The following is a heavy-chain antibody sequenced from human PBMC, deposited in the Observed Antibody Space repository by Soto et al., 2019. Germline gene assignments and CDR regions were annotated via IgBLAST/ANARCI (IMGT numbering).Heavy chain of an antibody. CDR2: ISSSSSYI. V-gene: IGHV3-21*01. CDR3: AREILDRRIMITFGGVIGNGYYFDY. J-gene: IGHJ4*02. Sequence: EVQLVESGGGLVKPGGSLRLSCAASGFTFSSYSMNWVRQAPGKGLEWVSSISSSSSYIYYADSVKGRFTISRDNAKNSLYLQMNSLRAEDTAVYYCAREILDRRIMITFGGVIGNGYYFDYWGQGTLGNVSS. D-gene: IGHD3-16*02. CDR1: GFTFSSYS.